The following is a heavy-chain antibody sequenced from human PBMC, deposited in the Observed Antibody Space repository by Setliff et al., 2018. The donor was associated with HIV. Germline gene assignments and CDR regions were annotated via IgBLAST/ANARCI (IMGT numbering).Heavy chain of an antibody. Sequence: GESLKISCKGSGYGFSSHWIAWVRQKPGKGLEWMGIIYPGDSDTRYSPSFQGQVTISADQSISTAYLQWSSLKASDTATYYCARFPIVEWILSYFDSWGQGTLVTVSS. CDR3: ARFPIVEWILSYFDS. D-gene: IGHD3-3*01. J-gene: IGHJ4*02. V-gene: IGHV5-51*01. CDR2: IYPGDSDT. CDR1: GYGFSSHW.